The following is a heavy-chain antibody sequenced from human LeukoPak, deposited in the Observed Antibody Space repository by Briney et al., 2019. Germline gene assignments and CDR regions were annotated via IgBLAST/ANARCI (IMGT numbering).Heavy chain of an antibody. CDR1: GYTFTSYY. CDR2: INPSGGST. J-gene: IGHJ4*02. V-gene: IGHV1-46*01. Sequence: ASVKVSCKASGYTFTSYYMHWVRQAPGQGLEWMGIINPSGGSTSYAQKFQGRVTMTRDTSTSTVYMELSSLRSEDTAVYYCAKDVDYIWGSYRYRKGYFDYWGQGTLVTVSS. CDR3: AKDVDYIWGSYRYRKGYFDY. D-gene: IGHD3-16*02.